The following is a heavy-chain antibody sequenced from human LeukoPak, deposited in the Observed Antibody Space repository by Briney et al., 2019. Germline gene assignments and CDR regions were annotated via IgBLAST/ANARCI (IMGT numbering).Heavy chain of an antibody. CDR3: ARQREYSYTYFDY. Sequence: NAGESLKISCKGSGYSFTSYWIGWVRQMPGKGLEWMGIIYPGDSDTRYSPSFQGQVTISADKSISTAYLQWSSLKASDTAMYYCARQREYSYTYFDYWGQGTLVTVSS. V-gene: IGHV5-51*01. CDR1: GYSFTSYW. J-gene: IGHJ4*02. D-gene: IGHD5-18*01. CDR2: IYPGDSDT.